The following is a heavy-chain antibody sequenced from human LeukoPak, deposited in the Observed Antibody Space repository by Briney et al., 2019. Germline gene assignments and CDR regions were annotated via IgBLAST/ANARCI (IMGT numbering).Heavy chain of an antibody. CDR3: AKWEGYDSSGYGDY. J-gene: IGHJ4*02. CDR2: NIPIFGTA. Sequence: GASVKVSCKASGGTFSSYAISWVRQAPGQGLEWMGGNIPIFGTANYAQKFQGRVTITTDESTSTAYMELSSLRSEDTAVYYCAKWEGYDSSGYGDYWGQGTLVTVSS. D-gene: IGHD3-22*01. V-gene: IGHV1-69*05. CDR1: GGTFSSYA.